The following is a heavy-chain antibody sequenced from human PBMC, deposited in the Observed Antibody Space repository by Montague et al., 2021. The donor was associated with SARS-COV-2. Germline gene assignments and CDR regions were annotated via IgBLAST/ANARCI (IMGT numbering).Heavy chain of an antibody. J-gene: IGHJ4*02. CDR1: GVSISSSNYY. D-gene: IGHD2-15*01. CDR3: ARVISRQNNILVVGLYYFDY. V-gene: IGHV4-39*07. CDR2: IYYSGST. Sequence: SETLSLTCTVSGVSISSSNYYWCWIRQPPGKVLEWIGSIYYSGSTYYNPSLKSRVTISVDTSKNQFSLKLSSVTAADTAVYYCARVISRQNNILVVGLYYFDYWGQGTLVTVSS.